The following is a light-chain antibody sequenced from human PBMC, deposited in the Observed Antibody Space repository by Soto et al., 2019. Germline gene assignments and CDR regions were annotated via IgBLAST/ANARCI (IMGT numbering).Light chain of an antibody. Sequence: DVVMTQSPLSLPVTLGQPASISCRSSRSLLYSDGNTYLNWFHQRPVHPPRRLIYKVSNRDSGVQDLFSVSVSGTDFTLKISRVEAEYDGVYYCMLGAYWPPGRAFGQGTKVEIK. CDR1: RSLLYSDGNTY. CDR3: MLGAYWPPGRA. J-gene: IGKJ1*01. CDR2: KVS. V-gene: IGKV2-30*01.